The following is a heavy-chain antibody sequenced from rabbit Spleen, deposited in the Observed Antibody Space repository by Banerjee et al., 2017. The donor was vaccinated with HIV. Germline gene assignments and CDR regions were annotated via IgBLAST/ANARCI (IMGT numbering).Heavy chain of an antibody. CDR1: GLDFSSSYW. V-gene: IGHV1S45*01. CDR3: ARDLVAVIGWNFNL. J-gene: IGHJ4*01. CDR2: INIVTGKS. Sequence: QEQLVESGGDLVKPGASLTLTCKASGLDFSSSYWICWVRQAPGKGLEWIACINIVTGKSVYASWAKGRFTMSRTSSTTVTLQMTSLTAADTATYFCARDLVAVIGWNFNLWGPGPLVTVS. D-gene: IGHD1-1*01.